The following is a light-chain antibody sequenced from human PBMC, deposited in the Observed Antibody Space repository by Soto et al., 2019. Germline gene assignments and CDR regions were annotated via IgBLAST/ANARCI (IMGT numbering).Light chain of an antibody. CDR2: KVS. J-gene: IGLJ2*01. V-gene: IGLV2-8*01. Sequence: QSALTQPPSASGSPGQSVTISCTGSSSDVGGYNYVSWYQQHPGKAPKLMIYKVSKRPSGVPDRLSGSKSGNTASLTVSGLQGEDEADYYCSSYGGINTVVFGGGTNLTVL. CDR1: SSDVGGYNY. CDR3: SSYGGINTVV.